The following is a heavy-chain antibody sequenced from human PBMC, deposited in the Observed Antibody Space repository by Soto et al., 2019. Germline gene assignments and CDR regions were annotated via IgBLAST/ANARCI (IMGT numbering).Heavy chain of an antibody. D-gene: IGHD7-27*01. CDR2: MNPNSGNT. CDR1: GYTFTSYD. J-gene: IGHJ6*03. Sequence: QVQLVQSGAEVKKPGASVKVSCNASGYTFTSYDINWVRQATGRGLEWMGWMNPNSGNTGYAQRFQGEVTMTGNTFISTAYMELRSLRSEDTAVYYCAGVGLTGDRGYYYYYMDVWGKGPTVTVSS. CDR3: AGVGLTGDRGYYYYYMDV. V-gene: IGHV1-8*01.